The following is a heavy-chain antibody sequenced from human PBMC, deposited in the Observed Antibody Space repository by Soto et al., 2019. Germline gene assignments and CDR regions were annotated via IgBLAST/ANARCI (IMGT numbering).Heavy chain of an antibody. CDR2: IYYSGST. Sequence: SETLSLTCTVSGGSVSSGSYYWSWIRQPPGKGLEWIGYIYYSGSTNYNPSLKSRVTISVDTSKNQFSLKLSSVTAADTAVYYCASGGPRGVWLRRIYYLDYWGQGTLVTVSS. D-gene: IGHD5-12*01. CDR3: ASGGPRGVWLRRIYYLDY. CDR1: GGSVSSGSYY. V-gene: IGHV4-61*01. J-gene: IGHJ4*02.